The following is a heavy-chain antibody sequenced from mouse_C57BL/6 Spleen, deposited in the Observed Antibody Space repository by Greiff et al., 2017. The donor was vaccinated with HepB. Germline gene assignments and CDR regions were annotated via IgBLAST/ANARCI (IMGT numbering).Heavy chain of an antibody. J-gene: IGHJ3*01. V-gene: IGHV1-9*01. CDR2: ILPGSGST. Sequence: VQLQQSGAELMKPGASVKLSCKATGYTFTGYWIEWVKQRPGHGLEWIGEILPGSGSTNYNDKFKGKATFTADTSSNTAYMQLSSLTTEDSAIYYCASLYYYGSSYVFAYWGQGTLVTVSA. CDR1: GYTFTGYW. CDR3: ASLYYYGSSYVFAY. D-gene: IGHD1-1*01.